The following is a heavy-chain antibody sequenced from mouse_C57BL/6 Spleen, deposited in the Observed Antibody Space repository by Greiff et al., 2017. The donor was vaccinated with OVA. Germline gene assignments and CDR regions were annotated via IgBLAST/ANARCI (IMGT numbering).Heavy chain of an antibody. CDR2: ISSGSSTI. Sequence: EVKLMESGGGLVKPGGSLKLSCAASGFTFSDYGMHWVRQAPEQGLEWVAYISSGSSTIYYEDKVKGRFPISRDKAKNTLFLQMTSLRSEDTAMYYCARNWCEDYWGQGTTLTVSS. V-gene: IGHV5-17*01. D-gene: IGHD4-1*01. CDR1: GFTFSDYG. CDR3: ARNWCEDY. J-gene: IGHJ2*01.